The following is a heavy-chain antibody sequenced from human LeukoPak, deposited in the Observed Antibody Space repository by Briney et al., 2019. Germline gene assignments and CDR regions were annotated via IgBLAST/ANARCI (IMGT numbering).Heavy chain of an antibody. J-gene: IGHJ4*02. D-gene: IGHD3-10*01. CDR2: ISSSSSYM. CDR1: GFTFSTYA. Sequence: PGGSLRLSCAASGFTFSTYAMSWVRQAPGKGLEWVSSISSSSSYMYYADSVKGRFTISRDNAKNSLYLQMNSLRAEDTAVYYCARDQVMVRGVISYWGQGTLVTVSS. V-gene: IGHV3-21*01. CDR3: ARDQVMVRGVISY.